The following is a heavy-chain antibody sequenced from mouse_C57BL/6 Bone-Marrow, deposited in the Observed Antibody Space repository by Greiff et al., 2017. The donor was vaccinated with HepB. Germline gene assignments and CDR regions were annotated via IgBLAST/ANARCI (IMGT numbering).Heavy chain of an antibody. CDR3: ARNYYGSSIHWYFDV. V-gene: IGHV2-2*01. CDR2: IWSGGST. J-gene: IGHJ1*03. Sequence: VKLVESGPGLVQPSQSLSITCTVSGFSLTSYGVHWVRQSPGKGLEWLGVIWSGGSTDYNAAFISRLSISKDNSKSQVFFKMNSLQADDTAIYYCARNYYGSSIHWYFDVWGTGTTVTVSS. D-gene: IGHD1-1*01. CDR1: GFSLTSYG.